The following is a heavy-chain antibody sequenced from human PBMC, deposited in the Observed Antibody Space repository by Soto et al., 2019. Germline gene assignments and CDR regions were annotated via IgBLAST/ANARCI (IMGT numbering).Heavy chain of an antibody. CDR1: GFTFSPYS. D-gene: IGHD3-3*01. CDR3: ARDRSTIYGVVTPIDY. V-gene: IGHV3-48*02. J-gene: IGHJ4*02. CDR2: ISSGGDTI. Sequence: GGSLRLSCAVSGFTFSPYSMNWVRQAPGKGLEWISYISSGGDTIYYADSVRGRFTVSRDDTKNSLYLQMDSLRDEDTAVYYCARDRSTIYGVVTPIDYWGQGTLVTVSS.